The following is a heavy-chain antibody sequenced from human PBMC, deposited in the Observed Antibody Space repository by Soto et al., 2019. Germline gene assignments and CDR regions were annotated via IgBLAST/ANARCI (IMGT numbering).Heavy chain of an antibody. CDR3: ARAEAANYYYYGMDV. Sequence: GSLRLSCAASGFTFSDYYMSWIRQAPGKGLEWVSYISSSGSTIYYADSVKGRFTISRDNAKNSLYLQMNSLRAEDTAVYYCARAEAANYYYYGMDVWGQGTTVTVSS. V-gene: IGHV3-11*01. D-gene: IGHD6-13*01. CDR1: GFTFSDYY. CDR2: ISSSGSTI. J-gene: IGHJ6*02.